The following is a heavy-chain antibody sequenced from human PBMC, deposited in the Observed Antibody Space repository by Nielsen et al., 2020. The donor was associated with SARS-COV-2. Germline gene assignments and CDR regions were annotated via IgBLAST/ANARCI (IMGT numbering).Heavy chain of an antibody. CDR1: GFTFSSYG. D-gene: IGHD6-13*01. CDR2: IKQDGSEK. V-gene: IGHV3-7*03. CDR3: AKDKSLGIAAAARAFDI. Sequence: GGSLRLSCAASGFTFSSYGMHWVRQAPGKGLEWVANIKQDGSEKYYVDSVKGRFTISRDNAKNSLYLQMNSLRAEDTALYYCAKDKSLGIAAAARAFDIWGQGTMVTVSS. J-gene: IGHJ3*02.